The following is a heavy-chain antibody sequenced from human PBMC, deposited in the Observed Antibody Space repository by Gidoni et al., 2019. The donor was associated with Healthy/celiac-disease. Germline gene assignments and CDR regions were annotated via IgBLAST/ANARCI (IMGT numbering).Heavy chain of an antibody. Sequence: EVQLLESGGGLVQPGGSLRLSCVASEFTFSTYAMSWVRQAPGKGLEWVSIIRGDTRGINYADSVRGRFIISRDNSKNTLFLQMNSLRVEDTAVYYCAKGLSPSRYFDYWGPGILVTVSS. CDR2: IRGDTRGI. V-gene: IGHV3-23*01. CDR3: AKGLSPSRYFDY. CDR1: EFTFSTYA. J-gene: IGHJ4*02.